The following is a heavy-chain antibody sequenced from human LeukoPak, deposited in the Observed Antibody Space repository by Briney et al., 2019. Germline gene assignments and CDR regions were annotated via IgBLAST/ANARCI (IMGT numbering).Heavy chain of an antibody. Sequence: ASVKVSGKASGYTFRNCGILWVRQAPGQGLEWMGWVSPYNDNTNYAQNFQGRVTMTTDTSTNLAYMELRSLRYDDTAVYYCAREGHDYGDNTPDYWGRGTLVTVSS. V-gene: IGHV1-18*01. CDR2: VSPYNDNT. J-gene: IGHJ4*02. CDR3: AREGHDYGDNTPDY. CDR1: GYTFRNCG. D-gene: IGHD4-17*01.